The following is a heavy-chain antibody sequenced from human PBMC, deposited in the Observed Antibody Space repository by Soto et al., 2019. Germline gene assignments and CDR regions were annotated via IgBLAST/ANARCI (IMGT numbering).Heavy chain of an antibody. CDR3: ARGGGDGYNRDWFDP. CDR2: IYYSGST. D-gene: IGHD5-12*01. V-gene: IGHV4-59*01. Sequence: SETLSLTCTVSGGSISSYYWSWIRQPPGKGLEWIGYIYYSGSTNYNPSLKSRVTISVDTPKNQFSLKLSSVTAADTAVYYCARGGGDGYNRDWFDPWGQGTLVTVSS. CDR1: GGSISSYY. J-gene: IGHJ5*02.